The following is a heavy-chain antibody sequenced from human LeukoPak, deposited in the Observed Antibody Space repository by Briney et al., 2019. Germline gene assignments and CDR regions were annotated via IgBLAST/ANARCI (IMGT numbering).Heavy chain of an antibody. CDR1: GGSISSGDYY. J-gene: IGHJ4*02. Sequence: TLSLTCTVSGGSISSGDYYWSWIRQPPGKGLEWIGYIYYSGSTYYNPSLKSRVTISVDTSKNQFSLKLSSVTAADTAVYYCARGGSHYYDSSGYYSYYFDYWGQGTLVTVSS. D-gene: IGHD3-22*01. CDR3: ARGGSHYYDSSGYYSYYFDY. CDR2: IYYSGST. V-gene: IGHV4-30-4*08.